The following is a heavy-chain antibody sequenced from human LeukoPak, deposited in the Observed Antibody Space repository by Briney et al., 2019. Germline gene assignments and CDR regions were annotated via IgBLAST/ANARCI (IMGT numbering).Heavy chain of an antibody. CDR2: IIPMFGTT. V-gene: IGHV1-69*05. D-gene: IGHD5-12*01. J-gene: IGHJ4*02. Sequence: SVKVSCKASGDTLSSDAVNWVRQAPGQGLEWMGGIIPMFGTTVFAQKFQGRLTISRDDSTSTGYMELTSLKSEDTAVYYCATLAYSGFGPRSHSDYWGQGTLVTVSS. CDR1: GDTLSSDA. CDR3: ATLAYSGFGPRSHSDY.